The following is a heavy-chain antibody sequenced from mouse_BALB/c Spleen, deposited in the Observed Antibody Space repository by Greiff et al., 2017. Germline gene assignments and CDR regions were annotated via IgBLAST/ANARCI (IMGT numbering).Heavy chain of an antibody. CDR2: INPSTGGT. J-gene: IGHJ3*01. Sequence: EVKLLESGPELVKPGASVKISYKASGYSFTGYYMHWVKQSPENSLEWIGEINPSTGGTSYNQKFKGKATLTVDKSSSTAYMQLKSLTSEESAVYYCASFDYDGGFAYWGQGTLVTVSA. CDR1: GYSFTGYY. V-gene: IGHV1-43*01. CDR3: ASFDYDGGFAY. D-gene: IGHD2-4*01.